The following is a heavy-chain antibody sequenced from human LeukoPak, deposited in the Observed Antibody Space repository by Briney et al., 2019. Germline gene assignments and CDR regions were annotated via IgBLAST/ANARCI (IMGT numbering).Heavy chain of an antibody. Sequence: GASVKVSCKASGYTFTSYGISWVRQAPGQGLEWMGIINPSGGSTSYAQKFQGRVTMTRDMSTSTVYMELSSLRSEDTAVYYCAREGSSGSYYLDYWGQGTLVTVSS. CDR2: INPSGGST. J-gene: IGHJ4*02. CDR1: GYTFTSYG. V-gene: IGHV1-46*01. D-gene: IGHD1-26*01. CDR3: AREGSSGSYYLDY.